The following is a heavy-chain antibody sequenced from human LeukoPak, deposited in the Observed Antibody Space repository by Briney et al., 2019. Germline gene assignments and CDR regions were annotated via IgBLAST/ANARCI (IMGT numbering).Heavy chain of an antibody. V-gene: IGHV4-39*07. D-gene: IGHD4-11*01. CDR1: GGSISSSSYY. J-gene: IGHJ3*02. CDR2: IYYSGST. CDR3: ASSLELTTLANDAFDI. Sequence: SETLSLTCTVSGGSISSSSYYWGWIRQPPGKGLEWIGSIYYSGSTYYNPSLKSRVTISVDTSKNQFSLKLSSVTAADTAIYYCASSLELTTLANDAFDIWGLGTRVTVSS.